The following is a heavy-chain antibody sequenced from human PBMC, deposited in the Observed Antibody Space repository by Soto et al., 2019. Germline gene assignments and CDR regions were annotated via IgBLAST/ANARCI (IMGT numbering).Heavy chain of an antibody. CDR1: GFTFSSYA. CDR2: ISSSVSST. V-gene: IGHV3-23*01. D-gene: IGHD4-17*01. J-gene: IGHJ4*02. CDR3: AKIGGDYGDYLYFDY. Sequence: EVQLLESGGGLVQPGGSLRLSCAASGFTFSSYAMSWVRQAPGKGLEWVSAISSSVSSTYYADSVKGRFTVSRNNSTSTLYLQMNSLRAEDTAVYYCAKIGGDYGDYLYFDYWGKGSLVSVAS.